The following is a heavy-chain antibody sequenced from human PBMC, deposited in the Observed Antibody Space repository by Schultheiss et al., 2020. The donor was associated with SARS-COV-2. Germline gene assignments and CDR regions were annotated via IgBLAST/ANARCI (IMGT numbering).Heavy chain of an antibody. CDR1: GGTLSSYA. J-gene: IGHJ4*02. V-gene: IGHV1-69*05. CDR2: IIPIFGTA. Sequence: SVKVSCKASGGTLSSYAISWVRQAPGQGLEWMGGIIPIFGTANYAQKFQGRVTMTRNTSISTAYMELSSLRSEDTAVYYCARGRGPFDYWGQGTLVTVSS. D-gene: IGHD3-10*01. CDR3: ARGRGPFDY.